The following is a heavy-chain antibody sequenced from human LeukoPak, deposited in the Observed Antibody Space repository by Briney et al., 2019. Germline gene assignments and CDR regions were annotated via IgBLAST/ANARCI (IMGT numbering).Heavy chain of an antibody. CDR3: ARGSHSGSYYLSHNWFDP. CDR1: GGSNSSGGYY. CDR2: IYYSGST. D-gene: IGHD3-10*01. J-gene: IGHJ5*02. V-gene: IGHV4-31*03. Sequence: SETLSLTCTVSGGSNSSGGYYWSWIPQHPGKGLEWIGYIYYSGSTYYNPSLKSRVTISVDTSKNQFSLKLSSVTAADTAVYYCARGSHSGSYYLSHNWFDPWGQGTLVTVSS.